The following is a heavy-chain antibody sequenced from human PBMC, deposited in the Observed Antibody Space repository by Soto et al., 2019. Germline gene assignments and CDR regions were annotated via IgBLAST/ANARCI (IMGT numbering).Heavy chain of an antibody. Sequence: SETLSLTCTVSGGSISSYYWSWIRQPPGKGLEWIGYIYYSGSTNYNPSLKSRVTISVDTSKNQFSLKLSSVTAADTAVYYCAGVVPAAHDAFDIWGQGTMVTVSS. V-gene: IGHV4-59*08. CDR3: AGVVPAAHDAFDI. CDR2: IYYSGST. D-gene: IGHD2-2*01. CDR1: GGSISSYY. J-gene: IGHJ3*02.